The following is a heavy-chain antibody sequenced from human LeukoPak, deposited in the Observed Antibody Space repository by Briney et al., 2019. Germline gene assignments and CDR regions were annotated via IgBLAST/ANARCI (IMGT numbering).Heavy chain of an antibody. CDR1: GYTFTGYY. V-gene: IGHV1-2*02. CDR2: INPNSGGT. Sequence: GASVKVSCKASGYTFTGYYMHWVRQAPGQGLEWMGWINPNSGGTNYAQKFQGRVTMTRDTSISTAYMELSRLRSDDTAVYYCATGGGHVLQLERLDYYYMDVWGKGTTVTISS. J-gene: IGHJ6*03. D-gene: IGHD1-1*01. CDR3: ATGGGHVLQLERLDYYYMDV.